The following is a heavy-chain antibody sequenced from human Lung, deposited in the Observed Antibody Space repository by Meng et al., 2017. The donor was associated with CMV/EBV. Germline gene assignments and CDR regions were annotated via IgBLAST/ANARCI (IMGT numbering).Heavy chain of an antibody. CDR2: INSDGSST. CDR1: GFTFSSYW. Sequence: GGSLRLSCAASGFTFSSYWMHWVRQAPGKGLVWVSRINSDGSSTSYADSVKGRFTISRDNAKNTLYLQMNSLRAEDTAVYYCARDLRTVIAAAGTSADAGWGQGTLVTVSS. V-gene: IGHV3-74*01. CDR3: ARDLRTVIAAAGTSADAG. D-gene: IGHD6-13*01. J-gene: IGHJ4*02.